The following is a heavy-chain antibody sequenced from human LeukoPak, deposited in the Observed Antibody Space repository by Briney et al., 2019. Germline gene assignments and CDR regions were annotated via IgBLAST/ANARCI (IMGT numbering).Heavy chain of an antibody. Sequence: GASVKVSCKASGGTFSSYAISWVRQAPEQGLEWMGGIIPIFGTANYAQKFQGRVTITTDESTSTAYMELSSLRSEDTAVYYCARGGGHYCSSTSCYGYFDYWGQGTLVTVSS. CDR3: ARGGGHYCSSTSCYGYFDY. CDR2: IIPIFGTA. V-gene: IGHV1-69*05. CDR1: GGTFSSYA. D-gene: IGHD2-2*01. J-gene: IGHJ4*02.